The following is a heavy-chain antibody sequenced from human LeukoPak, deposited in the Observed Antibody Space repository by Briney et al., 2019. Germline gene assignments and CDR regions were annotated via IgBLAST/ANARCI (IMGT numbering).Heavy chain of an antibody. V-gene: IGHV4-39*01. CDR3: ARRNYRLKYYFDY. CDR1: GGSISSSSYY. D-gene: IGHD1-7*01. Sequence: SETLSLTCTVSGGSISSSSYYWGWIRQPPGKGLEWIGSIYYSGSTYYNPSLKSRVTISVDTSKNQFSLKLSSVTAADTAVNYCARRNYRLKYYFDYWGQGTLVTVSS. J-gene: IGHJ4*02. CDR2: IYYSGST.